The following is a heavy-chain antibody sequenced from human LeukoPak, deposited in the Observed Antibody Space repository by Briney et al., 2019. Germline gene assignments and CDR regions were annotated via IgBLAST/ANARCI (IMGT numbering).Heavy chain of an antibody. J-gene: IGHJ6*04. CDR3: ARASPYGSGRYKGMDV. CDR2: INHSGST. D-gene: IGHD3-10*01. Sequence: SEPLSLTCALYGGSFRGYYWSWIRHPPGGGVEWIGEINHSGSTNYNPPLKSRVSISVDTSKNQFSVKLRSVPAVDTDGYYCARASPYGSGRYKGMDVWGKGTTVTVSS. V-gene: IGHV4-34*01. CDR1: GGSFRGYY.